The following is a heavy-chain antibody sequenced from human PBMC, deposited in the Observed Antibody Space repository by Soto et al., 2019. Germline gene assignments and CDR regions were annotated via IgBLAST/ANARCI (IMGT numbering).Heavy chain of an antibody. CDR3: ARVLITDYDILTGSPDY. CDR1: GFTFSSYS. J-gene: IGHJ4*02. Sequence: PGGSMRLSCAASGFTFSSYSMNWVRQTPGKGLEWVSSISSSSSYIYYADSVKGRFTISRDNAKNSLYLQMNSLRAEDTAVYYCARVLITDYDILTGSPDYWGQGTLVTVSS. V-gene: IGHV3-21*01. D-gene: IGHD3-9*01. CDR2: ISSSSSYI.